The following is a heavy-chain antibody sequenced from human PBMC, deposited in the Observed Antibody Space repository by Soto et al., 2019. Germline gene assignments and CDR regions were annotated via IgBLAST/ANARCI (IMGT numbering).Heavy chain of an antibody. J-gene: IGHJ4*02. CDR1: KFTFSSDA. CDR2: ISGSADST. D-gene: IGHD6-6*01. CDR3: AKRSSSSTFDY. V-gene: IGHV3-23*01. Sequence: EVQLLESGGGLVQPGESLRLSCAATKFTFSSDAKRWVRQAPGKGLEWVSVISGSADSTYYADSVKGRFTISRDNSKNTLYLHMNSLRSEDTAVYYCAKRSSSSTFDYWGQGTLVTVSS.